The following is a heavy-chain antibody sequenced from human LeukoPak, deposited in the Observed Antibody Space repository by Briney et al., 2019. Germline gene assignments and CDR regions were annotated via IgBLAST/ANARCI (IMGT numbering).Heavy chain of an antibody. CDR2: ISGSGGST. D-gene: IGHD3-10*01. V-gene: IGHV3-23*01. CDR1: GFTFSSYA. J-gene: IGHJ4*02. Sequence: GGSLRLSCAASGFTFSSYAMNWVRQAPGKGLEWVSGISGSGGSTYYPDSVKGRFTISRDNAKNTLYLQMNSLKAEDTATYYCAKVGPKSYFASGSYSDYWGQGTLVTVSS. CDR3: AKVGPKSYFASGSYSDY.